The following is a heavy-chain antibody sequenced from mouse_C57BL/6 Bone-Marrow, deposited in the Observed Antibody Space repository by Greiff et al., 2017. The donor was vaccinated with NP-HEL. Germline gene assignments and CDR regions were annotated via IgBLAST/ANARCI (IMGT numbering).Heavy chain of an antibody. CDR3: ARNWSWFAY. D-gene: IGHD4-1*01. V-gene: IGHV5-6*01. CDR2: ISSGGSYT. Sequence: DVQLVESGGDLVKPGGSLKLSCAASGFTFSSYGMSWVRQTPDKRLEWVATISSGGSYTYYPDSVKGRFTISRDNAKNTLYLQMSSLKSEDTAMYYCARNWSWFAYWGQGTLVTVSA. J-gene: IGHJ3*01. CDR1: GFTFSSYG.